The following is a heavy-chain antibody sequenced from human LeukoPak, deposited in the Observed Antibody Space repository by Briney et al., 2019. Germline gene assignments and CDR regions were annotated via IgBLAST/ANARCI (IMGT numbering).Heavy chain of an antibody. V-gene: IGHV4-59*01. J-gene: IGHJ6*03. CDR1: GGSISSYY. CDR3: ASAMTTVTKDYYYYYMDF. CDR2: IYYSGST. D-gene: IGHD4-11*01. Sequence: SETLSLTCTVSGGSISSYYWSWIRQPPGKGLEWIGYIYYSGSTNYNPSLKSRVTISADTSKNQFSLKLSSVTAADTAVYYCASAMTTVTKDYYYYYMDFWGKGTTVTVSS.